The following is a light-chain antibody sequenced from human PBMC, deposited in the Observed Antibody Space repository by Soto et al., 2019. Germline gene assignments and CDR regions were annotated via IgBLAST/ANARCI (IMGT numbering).Light chain of an antibody. CDR3: QQSYDTPRT. Sequence: DIVMTQSPDSLAVSLGERATINCKSSQSVLYSSNNKNYLAWYQQKSGQSPKLLIYWASTRESGVSDRFSGSGSGTDFTLTISSLQAEDAAVYYCQQSYDTPRTFGQGTKVEIK. CDR2: WAS. CDR1: QSVLYSSNNKNY. J-gene: IGKJ1*01. V-gene: IGKV4-1*01.